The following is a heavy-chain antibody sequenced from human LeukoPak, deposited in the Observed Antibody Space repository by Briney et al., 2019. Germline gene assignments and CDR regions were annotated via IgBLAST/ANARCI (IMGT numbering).Heavy chain of an antibody. CDR1: GGSMSSSSYY. CDR2: IYYSGST. CDR3: ARQTYSSGWYWFDP. Sequence: SETLSLTCTVSGGSMSSSSYYWGWIRQPPGKGLEWIGSIYYSGSTYYNPSLKSRVTISVDTSKNQFSLKLSSVTAADTAVYYCARQTYSSGWYWFDPWGQGTLVTVSS. J-gene: IGHJ5*02. V-gene: IGHV4-39*01. D-gene: IGHD6-19*01.